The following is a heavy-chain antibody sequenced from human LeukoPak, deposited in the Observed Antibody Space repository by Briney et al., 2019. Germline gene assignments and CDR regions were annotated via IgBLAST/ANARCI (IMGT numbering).Heavy chain of an antibody. CDR1: GGSISSGSYY. CDR2: IYTSGST. Sequence: SQTLSLTCTVSGGSISSGSYYWSWIRQPAGKGLEWIGHIYTSGSTNYNPSLKSRVTISVDTSKNQFSLKLSSVIAADTAVYYCARAFDYYYMDVWGKGTTVTVSS. V-gene: IGHV4-61*09. J-gene: IGHJ6*03. CDR3: ARAFDYYYMDV. D-gene: IGHD3-10*01.